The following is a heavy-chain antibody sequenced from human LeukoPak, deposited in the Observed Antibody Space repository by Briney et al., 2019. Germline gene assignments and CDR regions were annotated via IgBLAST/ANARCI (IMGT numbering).Heavy chain of an antibody. J-gene: IGHJ4*02. CDR1: GGSISSGSSY. D-gene: IGHD3-22*01. Sequence: SETLSLTCTVSGGSISSGSSYWAWIRQPPGKGLGWIGTVDYSENTFYTPSLKSRVTISLDTSKNQFSLKLISVTAADTAMYYCARGGYYDHNGYFNYWGQGTLVTVSS. V-gene: IGHV4-39*07. CDR2: VDYSENT. CDR3: ARGGYYDHNGYFNY.